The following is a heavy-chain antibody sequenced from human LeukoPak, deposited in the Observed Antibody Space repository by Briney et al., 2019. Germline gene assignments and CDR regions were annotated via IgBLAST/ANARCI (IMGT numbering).Heavy chain of an antibody. CDR2: ITASGTAM. V-gene: IGHV3-48*01. CDR1: GFTFSSYS. J-gene: IGHJ5*02. Sequence: PGGSLRPSCAASGFTFSSYSMNWVRQAPGKGLEWVSHITASGTAMFYADSVKGRFTISRDNAKNSLYLQMNSLRAEDTAIYYCARAAGWFDPWGQGTLVTVSS. CDR3: ARAAGWFDP.